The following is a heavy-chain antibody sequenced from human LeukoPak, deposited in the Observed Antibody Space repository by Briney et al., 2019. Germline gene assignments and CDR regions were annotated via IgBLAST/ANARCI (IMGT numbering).Heavy chain of an antibody. CDR3: ARGLVVVPAALGYYYYGMDV. D-gene: IGHD2-2*01. CDR2: FYYSGST. Sequence: SETLSLTCTVSGGSISSYYWSWIRQPPGKGLEWIGYFYYSGSTNYNPSLKSRVTISVDTSKNQFSLKLSSVTAADTAVYYCARGLVVVPAALGYYYYGMDVWGKGTTVTVSS. J-gene: IGHJ6*04. CDR1: GGSISSYY. V-gene: IGHV4-59*01.